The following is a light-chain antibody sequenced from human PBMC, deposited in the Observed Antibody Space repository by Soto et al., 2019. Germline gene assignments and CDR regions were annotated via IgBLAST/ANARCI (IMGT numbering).Light chain of an antibody. V-gene: IGKV2-28*01. J-gene: IGKJ4*01. CDR3: MQALQTCLS. CDR1: QSLLHRNGYNY. CDR2: LGS. Sequence: DIVLTQSPLSLPVTPGEPASISCRSSQSLLHRNGYNYLDWYLQKPGQSPQLLIYLGSNRASGVPDRFSGSGSGTDFTLKISRVEAEDVGIYYCMQALQTCLSFGGGTKVELK.